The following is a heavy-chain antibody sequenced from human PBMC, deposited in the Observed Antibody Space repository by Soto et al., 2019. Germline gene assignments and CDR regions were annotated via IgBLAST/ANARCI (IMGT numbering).Heavy chain of an antibody. J-gene: IGHJ6*02. CDR1: GYTFSSFG. V-gene: IGHV1-18*01. CDR3: ARRLDYFHYAINV. D-gene: IGHD3-16*01. CDR2: SSAYSGNT. Sequence: ASVKVSCKASGYTFSSFGINWVRQAPGQGLEWMGWSSAYSGNTYYAQRFQGRVTMTTYTSTTPAYMELTSLRSDDTGGYYCARRLDYFHYAINVWGQPTTVTFS.